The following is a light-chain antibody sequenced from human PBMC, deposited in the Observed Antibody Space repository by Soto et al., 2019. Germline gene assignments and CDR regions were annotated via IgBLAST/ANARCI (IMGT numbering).Light chain of an antibody. J-gene: IGLJ3*02. CDR2: EVT. V-gene: IGLV2-8*01. CDR1: SSDVGGYNY. Sequence: QSALTQPPSASGSPGQSVTISCTGNSSDVGGYNYVSWYQQYPGRAPKLMIYEVTKRPSGVPDRFSGSKSGNTASLTVSGLQAEDEADYSCSSYAASNNFYFVFGGGTKLTVL. CDR3: SSYAASNNFYFV.